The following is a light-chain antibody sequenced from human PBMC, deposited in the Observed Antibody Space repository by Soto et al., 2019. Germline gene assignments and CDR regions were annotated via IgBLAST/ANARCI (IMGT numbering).Light chain of an antibody. CDR3: SSYTSDNTVV. Sequence: QSVLTQPASVSGSPGQSITISCNGTSNDVGGYDYVSWYQQHPGKAPKLVIYEVTNRPSGVSNRFSGSKSGNTAALTISGLQAEDEADYYCSSYTSDNTVVFGGGTKLTVL. CDR1: SNDVGGYDY. CDR2: EVT. J-gene: IGLJ2*01. V-gene: IGLV2-14*01.